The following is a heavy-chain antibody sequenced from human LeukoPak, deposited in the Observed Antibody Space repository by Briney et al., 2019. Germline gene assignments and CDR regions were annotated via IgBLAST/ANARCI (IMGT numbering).Heavy chain of an antibody. CDR3: YWRYCSSTSCLLYGMDV. V-gene: IGHV3-73*01. CDR2: IRSKANSYAT. D-gene: IGHD2-2*01. Sequence: GGSLRLSCAASGFTFSGSAMHWIRQASGKGLEWVGRIRSKANSYATAYAASVKGRFTISRDDSKNTAYLQMNSLKTEDTAVYYCYWRYCSSTSCLLYGMDVWGQGTTVTVSS. CDR1: GFTFSGSA. J-gene: IGHJ6*02.